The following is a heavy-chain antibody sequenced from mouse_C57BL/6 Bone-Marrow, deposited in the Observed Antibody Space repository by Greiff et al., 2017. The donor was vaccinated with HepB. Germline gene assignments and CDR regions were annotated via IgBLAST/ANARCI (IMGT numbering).Heavy chain of an antibody. CDR3: ARLLLFYAMDY. J-gene: IGHJ4*01. D-gene: IGHD1-1*01. CDR2: ISDGGSYT. V-gene: IGHV5-4*01. CDR1: GFTFSSYA. Sequence: EVQWVESGGGLVKPGGSLKLSCAASGFTFSSYAMSWVRQTPEKRLEWVATISDGGSYTYYPDNVKGRFTISRDNAKNNLYLQMSHLKSEDTAMYYCARLLLFYAMDYWGQGTSVTVSS.